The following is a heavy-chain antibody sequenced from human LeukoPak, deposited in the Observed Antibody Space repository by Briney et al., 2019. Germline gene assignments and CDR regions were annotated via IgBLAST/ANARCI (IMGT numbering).Heavy chain of an antibody. CDR3: AKDSLRYCSSTSCYIPGV. CDR2: IYSGGST. Sequence: PGGSLRLSCAASGFTVSSNYMSWVRQAPGKGLEWVSVIYSGGSTYYADSVKGRFTISRDNSKNTLYLQMNSLRAEDTAVYYCAKDSLRYCSSTSCYIPGVWGQGTLVTVSS. J-gene: IGHJ4*02. V-gene: IGHV3-66*01. CDR1: GFTVSSNY. D-gene: IGHD2-2*02.